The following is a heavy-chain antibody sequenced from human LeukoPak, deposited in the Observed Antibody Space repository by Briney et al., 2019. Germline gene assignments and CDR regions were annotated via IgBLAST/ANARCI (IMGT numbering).Heavy chain of an antibody. J-gene: IGHJ4*02. CDR2: INHSGST. D-gene: IGHD5-24*01. V-gene: IGHV4-34*01. Sequence: SETLSLTCAVYGGSFSGYYWSWIRQSPGKGLEWIGEINHSGSTNYNPSLKSRVTISVDTSKNQFSLKLSSVTAADTAVYYCARGGGRDGYNMRRYFDYWGQGTLVTVSS. CDR1: GGSFSGYY. CDR3: ARGGGRDGYNMRRYFDY.